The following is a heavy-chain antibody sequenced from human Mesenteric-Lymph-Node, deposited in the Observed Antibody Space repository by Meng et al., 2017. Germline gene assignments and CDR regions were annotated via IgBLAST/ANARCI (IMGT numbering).Heavy chain of an antibody. V-gene: IGHV3-23*01. J-gene: IGHJ4*02. CDR1: GFTFSSYA. Sequence: GGSLRLSCAASGFTFSSYAMSWVRQAPGKGLEWVSAISGSGGSTYYADSVKGRFTISRDNSKNTLYLQMNSLRVEDTAVYYCTRGTSGLIYGSGSDKWGQGTLVTVSS. CDR3: TRGTSGLIYGSGSDK. CDR2: ISGSGGST. D-gene: IGHD3-10*01.